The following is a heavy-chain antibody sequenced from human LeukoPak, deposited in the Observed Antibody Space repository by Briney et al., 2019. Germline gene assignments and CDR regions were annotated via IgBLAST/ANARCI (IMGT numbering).Heavy chain of an antibody. CDR1: GASISLYY. D-gene: IGHD3-10*01. J-gene: IGHJ4*02. V-gene: IGHV4-4*07. Sequence: PSGTLSLTCTVSGASISLYYWNWIRQPAGKGLEWIGRLYPSGSSDYNPSLKSRVTMSVDTSRNQFSLRVTSVTAADTAIYYCARDLSGSLYFDYWGQGILVTVSA. CDR2: LYPSGSS. CDR3: ARDLSGSLYFDY.